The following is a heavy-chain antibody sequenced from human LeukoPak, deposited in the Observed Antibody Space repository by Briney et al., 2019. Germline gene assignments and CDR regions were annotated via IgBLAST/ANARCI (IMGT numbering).Heavy chain of an antibody. CDR1: GGSISSSSYY. CDR3: ARHERRWLQFDY. D-gene: IGHD5-24*01. CDR2: IYYSGST. J-gene: IGHJ4*02. V-gene: IGHV4-39*01. Sequence: PSETLSLTCTVSGGSISSSSYYWGWIRQPPGKGLEWIGSIYYSGSTYYNPSLKSRVTISVDTSKNQFSLKLSSVTAADTAVYYCARHERRWLQFDYWGQGTLVTVSS.